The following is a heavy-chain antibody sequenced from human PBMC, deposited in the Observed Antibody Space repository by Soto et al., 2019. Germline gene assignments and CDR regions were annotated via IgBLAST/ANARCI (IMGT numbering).Heavy chain of an antibody. CDR1: GGSFSGYY. Sequence: SETLSLTCAVYGGSFSGYYWSWIRQPPGKGLEWIGEINHSGSTNYNPSLKSRVTISVDTSKNQFSLKLSSVSAADTAVYYCARGQGSPNYYYYYGMDVWGQGTTVPVSS. V-gene: IGHV4-34*01. CDR2: INHSGST. D-gene: IGHD3-10*01. J-gene: IGHJ6*02. CDR3: ARGQGSPNYYYYYGMDV.